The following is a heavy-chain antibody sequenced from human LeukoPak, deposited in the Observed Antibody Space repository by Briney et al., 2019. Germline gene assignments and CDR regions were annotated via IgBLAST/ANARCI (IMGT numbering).Heavy chain of an antibody. J-gene: IGHJ3*02. Sequence: GRSLRLSCAASGFTFSSYGMHWVRQAPGKGLEWVAVIWYDGSNKYYADSVKGRFTISRDNSKNTLYLQMNSLRAEDTAVYYCAKVGKVGAARGTFDIWGQGTMVTVSS. CDR1: GFTFSSYG. CDR2: IWYDGSNK. D-gene: IGHD1-26*01. CDR3: AKVGKVGAARGTFDI. V-gene: IGHV3-33*06.